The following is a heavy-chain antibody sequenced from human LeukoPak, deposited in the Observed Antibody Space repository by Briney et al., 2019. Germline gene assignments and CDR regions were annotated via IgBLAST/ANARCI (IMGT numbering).Heavy chain of an antibody. Sequence: ASVKVSCKASGYTFTSYGISWVRQAPGQGLEWMGWISAYNGNTNYAQKLQGRVTMTTDTSTSTAYMELSSLRSEDTAVYYCARDILDTAMNPRGWFDPWGQGTLVTVSS. CDR3: ARDILDTAMNPRGWFDP. D-gene: IGHD5-18*01. CDR1: GYTFTSYG. V-gene: IGHV1-18*01. J-gene: IGHJ5*02. CDR2: ISAYNGNT.